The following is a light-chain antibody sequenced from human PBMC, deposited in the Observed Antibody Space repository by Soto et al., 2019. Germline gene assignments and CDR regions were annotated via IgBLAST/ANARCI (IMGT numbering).Light chain of an antibody. Sequence: QSVLTQPASVSGSPGQSITISCTGTSSDVGGYNYVSWYQQHPGEAPKLMIYDVSDRPSGVSNRFSASKSGNTASLTISGLQPEGEADYFCCSYTSSSTPWVFGTGTKVTVL. CDR3: CSYTSSSTPWV. V-gene: IGLV2-14*03. J-gene: IGLJ1*01. CDR2: DVS. CDR1: SSDVGGYNY.